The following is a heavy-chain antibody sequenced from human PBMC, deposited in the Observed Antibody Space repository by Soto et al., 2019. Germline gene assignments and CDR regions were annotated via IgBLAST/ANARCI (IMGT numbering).Heavy chain of an antibody. V-gene: IGHV3-9*01. Sequence: GGSLRLSCAASGFTFDDYAMHWVRQAPGKGLEWVSGISWNSGSIGYADSVKGRFTISRDNAKNSLYLQMNSLRAEDTALYYCAKGRGSYRPYYYYYMDVWGKGTTVTVSS. CDR3: AKGRGSYRPYYYYYMDV. D-gene: IGHD3-16*02. CDR2: ISWNSGSI. CDR1: GFTFDDYA. J-gene: IGHJ6*03.